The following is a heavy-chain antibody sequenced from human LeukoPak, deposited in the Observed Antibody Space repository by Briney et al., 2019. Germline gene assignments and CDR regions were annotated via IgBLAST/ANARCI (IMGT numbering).Heavy chain of an antibody. Sequence: SETLSLTCAVYGGSFSGDYWSWIRQPPGKGPEWIGEINHSGSTNYNASLKSRVAISVDTSKNQFSLNLSSVTAADTAVYYCARASGWYKVYYYYMDVWGKGTTVTVSS. CDR3: ARASGWYKVYYYYMDV. CDR1: GGSFSGDY. D-gene: IGHD6-19*01. CDR2: INHSGST. J-gene: IGHJ6*03. V-gene: IGHV4-34*01.